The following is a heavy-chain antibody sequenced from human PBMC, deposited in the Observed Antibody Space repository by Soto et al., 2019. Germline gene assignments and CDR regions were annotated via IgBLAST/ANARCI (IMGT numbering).Heavy chain of an antibody. CDR1: CGSLRSGSYY. CDR2: IYYSGST. CDR3: ARDNGYGHFDS. J-gene: IGHJ4*02. D-gene: IGHD5-12*01. Sequence: PSDTLSLTCTVSCGSLRSGSYYWSWIRQPPGKGLEWIGYIYYSGSTYYHPSLRSRVNISADTSKNQFSLRLTSVTPADTAVYYCARDNGYGHFDSWGQGTLVTVSS. V-gene: IGHV4-61*01.